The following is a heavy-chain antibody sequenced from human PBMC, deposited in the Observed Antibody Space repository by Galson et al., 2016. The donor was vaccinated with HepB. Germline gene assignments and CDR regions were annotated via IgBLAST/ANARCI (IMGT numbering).Heavy chain of an antibody. J-gene: IGHJ4*02. CDR2: VYYSGSA. Sequence: TLSLTCTVSGGSIVDGGYHLSWIRQHPGMALEWIGSVYYSGSASYSPSLQSRVVISLDTSKTQFTLKLSSVTAADTAAYYCARSLKWGFFGDWGQGTRVTVSS. CDR3: ARSLKWGFFGD. D-gene: IGHD1-26*01. V-gene: IGHV4-31*03. CDR1: GGSIVDGGYH.